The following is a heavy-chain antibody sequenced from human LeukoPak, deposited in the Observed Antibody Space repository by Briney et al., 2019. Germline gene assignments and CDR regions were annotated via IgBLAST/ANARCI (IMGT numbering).Heavy chain of an antibody. Sequence: PSETLSLTCAVYGGSFSGYYWSWIRQPPGKGLEWIGEINHSGSTNYNPSLKSRVTISVDTSKNQFSLKLSSVTAADTAVYYCARDLRSRDSSGYYFSFDYWGQGTLVTVSS. V-gene: IGHV4-34*01. CDR1: GGSFSGYY. D-gene: IGHD3-22*01. J-gene: IGHJ4*02. CDR3: ARDLRSRDSSGYYFSFDY. CDR2: INHSGST.